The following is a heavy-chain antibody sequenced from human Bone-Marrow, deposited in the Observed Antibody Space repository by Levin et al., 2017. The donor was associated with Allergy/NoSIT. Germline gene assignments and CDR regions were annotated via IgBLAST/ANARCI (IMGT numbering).Heavy chain of an antibody. J-gene: IGHJ5*02. D-gene: IGHD3-10*01. CDR3: ATQGAIYYGSGNWFDP. Sequence: GASVKVSCKASGYTFTHYYIHWVRQAPGQGLEWMAMINPLTGNSDYAQQFQGRLTVTRDTSTSTVYMELTSLISRDTGVYYCATQGAIYYGSGNWFDPWGQGTLVTVSS. CDR2: INPLTGNS. CDR1: GYTFTHYY. V-gene: IGHV1-46*01.